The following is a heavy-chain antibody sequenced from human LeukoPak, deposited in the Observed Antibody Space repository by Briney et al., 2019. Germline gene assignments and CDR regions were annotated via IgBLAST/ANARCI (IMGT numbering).Heavy chain of an antibody. CDR2: ITGSGSST. CDR1: GFTFSSYG. D-gene: IGHD4-17*01. CDR3: AKDSTVTNEGFDY. Sequence: GGSLRLSCAASGFTFSSYGMSWVRQAPGKGLEWVSGITGSGSSTYYADSVEGRFTISRDNSKKTLYLQMNSLRAEDTAVYYCAKDSTVTNEGFDYWGQGTLVTVSS. V-gene: IGHV3-23*01. J-gene: IGHJ4*02.